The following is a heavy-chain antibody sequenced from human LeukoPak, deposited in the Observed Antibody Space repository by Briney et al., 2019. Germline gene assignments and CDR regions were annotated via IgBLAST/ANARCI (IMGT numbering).Heavy chain of an antibody. CDR3: ARRLRGEVTARPFDY. CDR2: IKQDVSER. D-gene: IGHD6-6*01. Sequence: GGSLRLSCAASGFTFSNYWMSWVRQAPGKGLEWVAHIKQDVSERYNVDSVKGRCTISRSNSKNTLFLQMNSLRAEDSAVYYCARRLRGEVTARPFDYWGQGTLVTVSS. V-gene: IGHV3-7*05. J-gene: IGHJ4*02. CDR1: GFTFSNYW.